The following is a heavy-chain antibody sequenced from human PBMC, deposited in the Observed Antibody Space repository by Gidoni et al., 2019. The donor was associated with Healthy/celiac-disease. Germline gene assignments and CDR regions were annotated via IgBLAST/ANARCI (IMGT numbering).Heavy chain of an antibody. J-gene: IGHJ4*02. Sequence: QVLLVASGGGVVQPGGSLRLSCAASGCTFSSYGMHWVRQAPGKGLEWVAVIWYDGSNKYYADSVKGRFTISRDNSKNTLYLQMNSLRAEDTAVYYCARALWFGELTQNTFDYWGQGTLVTVSS. V-gene: IGHV3-33*01. D-gene: IGHD3-10*01. CDR3: ARALWFGELTQNTFDY. CDR1: GCTFSSYG. CDR2: IWYDGSNK.